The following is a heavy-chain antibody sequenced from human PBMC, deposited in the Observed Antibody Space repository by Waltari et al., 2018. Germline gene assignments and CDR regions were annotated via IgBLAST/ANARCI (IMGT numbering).Heavy chain of an antibody. CDR1: GGSISSYY. CDR3: ARDRIVGATRFDY. Sequence: QVQLQESGPGLVKPSETLSLTCTVSGGSISSYYLSWLRQPPGKGLEWIGYIYYRGSTNYTPPLKSRVTIAVDTSKNQFSRKLSSVTAADTAGYYCARDRIVGATRFDYWGQGTLVTVSS. V-gene: IGHV4-59*12. CDR2: IYYRGST. J-gene: IGHJ4*02. D-gene: IGHD1-26*01.